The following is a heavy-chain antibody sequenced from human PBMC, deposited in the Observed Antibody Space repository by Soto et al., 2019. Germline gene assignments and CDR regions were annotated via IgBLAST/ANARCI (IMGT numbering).Heavy chain of an antibody. J-gene: IGHJ6*02. V-gene: IGHV4-30-2*01. Sequence: PSETLSLTCAVSGGSISSGGYSWSWIRQPPGKGLEWIGYIYHSGSTYYNPSLKSRVTISVDRSKNQFSLKLSSVTAADTAVYYCAIALIGYDWGYYGMDVWGQGTTVTVSS. D-gene: IGHD5-12*01. CDR2: IYHSGST. CDR3: AIALIGYDWGYYGMDV. CDR1: GGSISSGGYS.